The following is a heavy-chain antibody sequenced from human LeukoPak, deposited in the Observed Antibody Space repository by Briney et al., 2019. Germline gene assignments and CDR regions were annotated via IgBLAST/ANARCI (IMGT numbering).Heavy chain of an antibody. CDR1: GFTFSSYS. Sequence: PGGSLRLSCAASGFTFSSYSMNWVRQAPGKGLEWVSSISSSSSYIYYADSVKGRFTISRDNAKNSPYLQMNSLRAEDTAVYYCARVKKVSSSLDYWGQGTLVTVSS. CDR2: ISSSSSYI. J-gene: IGHJ4*02. D-gene: IGHD6-13*01. CDR3: ARVKKVSSSLDY. V-gene: IGHV3-21*01.